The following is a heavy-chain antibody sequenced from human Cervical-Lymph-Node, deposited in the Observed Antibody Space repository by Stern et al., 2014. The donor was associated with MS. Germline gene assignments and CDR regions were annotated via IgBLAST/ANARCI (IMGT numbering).Heavy chain of an antibody. V-gene: IGHV3-48*02. CDR2: VSSGADTT. CDR1: GFPFSTYG. D-gene: IGHD5-12*01. Sequence: EVQLEESGGGLVQPGGSLRLSCDTSGFPFSTYGMSWVRQAPGKGLEWVAFVSSGADTTHYADSVEGRFTISRDKAGSSLYLQMNSLRDEDTAIYYCARTWLENTFDRWGQGTLVTVSS. CDR3: ARTWLENTFDR. J-gene: IGHJ4*02.